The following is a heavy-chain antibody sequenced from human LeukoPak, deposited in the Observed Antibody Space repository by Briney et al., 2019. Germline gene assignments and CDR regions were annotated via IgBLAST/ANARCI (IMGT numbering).Heavy chain of an antibody. CDR2: INPSGGST. CDR3: ARVGIAVAVY. D-gene: IGHD6-19*01. V-gene: IGHV1-46*01. Sequence: ASVKVSFTASGYTFTSYYMHWVRQAPGQGLEWMGIINPSGGSTSYAQKFQGRVTMTRDTSTSTVYMELSSLRSEDTAEYYCARVGIAVAVYWGQGTLVTDSS. J-gene: IGHJ4*02. CDR1: GYTFTSYY.